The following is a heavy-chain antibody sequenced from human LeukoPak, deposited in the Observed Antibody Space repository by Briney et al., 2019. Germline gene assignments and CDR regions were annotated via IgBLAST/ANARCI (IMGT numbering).Heavy chain of an antibody. J-gene: IGHJ4*02. V-gene: IGHV3-20*04. Sequence: PGGSLRLSCAASGFTFSSYAMSWVRQAPGKGLEWVSGISWNSGSIGYADSVKGRFTISRDNAKNSLYLQMNSLRAEDTAVYYCARVDYYDSSGYLDYWGQGTLVTVSS. CDR3: ARVDYYDSSGYLDY. CDR1: GFTFSSYA. D-gene: IGHD3-22*01. CDR2: ISWNSGSI.